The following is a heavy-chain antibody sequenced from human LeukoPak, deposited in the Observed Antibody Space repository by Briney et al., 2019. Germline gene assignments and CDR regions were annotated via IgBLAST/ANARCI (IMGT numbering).Heavy chain of an antibody. CDR2: ISNDGSYN. CDR1: GFTFSSYA. J-gene: IGHJ5*01. Sequence: GGSLRLSCAASGFTFSSYAMHWVRQAPGKGLEWVAFISNDGSYNYCTDSVKGRFNVSRDNSENTLYLQMNSLRPDDTAVYYCARDGSGTNLFDVGWFDSWGQGTLVTVSS. CDR3: ARDGSGTNLFDVGWFDS. V-gene: IGHV3-30*10. D-gene: IGHD1-26*01.